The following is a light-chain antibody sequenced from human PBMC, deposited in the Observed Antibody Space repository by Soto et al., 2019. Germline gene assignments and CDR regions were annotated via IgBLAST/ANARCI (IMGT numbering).Light chain of an antibody. Sequence: DIQMTQSPSSLSASVGDRVTITCRADQGISSYLAWYQQKPGKAPKLLIYAASTLQSGVPSRFSGSGSGTDFTLTISSLQPEDFATYYCQQLHDYPITFGQGTRLEIK. CDR2: AAS. V-gene: IGKV1-9*01. J-gene: IGKJ5*01. CDR3: QQLHDYPIT. CDR1: QGISSY.